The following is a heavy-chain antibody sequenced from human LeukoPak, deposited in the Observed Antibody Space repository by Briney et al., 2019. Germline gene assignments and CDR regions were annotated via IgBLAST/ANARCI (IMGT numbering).Heavy chain of an antibody. D-gene: IGHD3-22*01. J-gene: IGHJ4*02. CDR1: GFTFSSYA. V-gene: IGHV3-30-3*01. Sequence: GGSLRLSCAASGFTFSSYAMHWVRQAPGKGPEWVAVISYDGSNKYYADSVKGRFTISRDNSENTLYLQMNSLRAEDTAVYYCARDPGITMIVVVPYYFDYWGQGTLVTVSS. CDR3: ARDPGITMIVVVPYYFDY. CDR2: ISYDGSNK.